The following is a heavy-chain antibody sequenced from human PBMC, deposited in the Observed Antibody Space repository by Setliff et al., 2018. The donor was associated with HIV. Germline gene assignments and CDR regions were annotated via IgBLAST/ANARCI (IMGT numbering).Heavy chain of an antibody. CDR1: GFTFNNYW. Sequence: GGSLRLSCAASGFTFNNYWMTWVRQAPGKGLEWVSYISSRGSTIYYADSVKGRFTISRDNAKNSLYLQMNTLRAEDTAVYFCARSPYGDYGLDYWGQGTLVTVSS. CDR3: ARSPYGDYGLDY. J-gene: IGHJ4*02. V-gene: IGHV3-48*04. CDR2: ISSRGSTI. D-gene: IGHD4-17*01.